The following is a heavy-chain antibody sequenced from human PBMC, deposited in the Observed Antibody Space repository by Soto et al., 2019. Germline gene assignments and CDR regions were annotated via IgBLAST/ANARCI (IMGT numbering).Heavy chain of an antibody. CDR1: GFMFSNNG. D-gene: IGHD4-4*01. Sequence: QVQLVESGGGVVHPGRSLSLSCAGSGFMFSNNGMHWVRRAPGKGLEWVAFISYDGSETFYADSVKGRFTISRDNSKSTLLLHMSSLKNEDTAVYYCAITSVADASFDYWGQGTLVTVSS. CDR3: AITSVADASFDY. J-gene: IGHJ4*02. CDR2: ISYDGSET. V-gene: IGHV3-30*03.